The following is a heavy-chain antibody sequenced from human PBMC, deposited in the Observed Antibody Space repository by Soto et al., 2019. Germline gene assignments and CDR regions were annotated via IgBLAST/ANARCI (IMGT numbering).Heavy chain of an antibody. V-gene: IGHV5-51*01. CDR2: IFPRDSDT. CDR1: GYDFTNNW. J-gene: IGHJ6*02. Sequence: PGESLKISCKASGYDFTNNWIGWVRQMPGKGLEWMGIIFPRDSDTRYSPSFQGQVTISADKSITTAYLQWGSLEASDTAIYYCARHPHNTSPAGFYYYGMDLWGQGTTVTVSS. CDR3: ARHPHNTSPAGFYYYGMDL. D-gene: IGHD1-20*01.